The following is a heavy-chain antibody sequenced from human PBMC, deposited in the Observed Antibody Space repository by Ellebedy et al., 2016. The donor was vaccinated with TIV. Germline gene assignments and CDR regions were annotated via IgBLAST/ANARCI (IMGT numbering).Heavy chain of an antibody. CDR2: ISYDGSNK. Sequence: GESLKISCAASGFTFSSYGMHWVRQAPGKGLEWVAVISYDGSNKYYADSVKGRFTISRDNSKNTLYVQMKSLRAEDTAVYYCARWPSGDAPLDYWGQGTLVTVSS. D-gene: IGHD4-17*01. CDR3: ARWPSGDAPLDY. CDR1: GFTFSSYG. J-gene: IGHJ4*02. V-gene: IGHV3-30*03.